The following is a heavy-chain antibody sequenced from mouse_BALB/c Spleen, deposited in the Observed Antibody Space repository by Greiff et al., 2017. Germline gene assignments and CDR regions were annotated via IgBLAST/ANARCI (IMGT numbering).Heavy chain of an antibody. Sequence: VQGVESGAELVRPGSSVKISCKASGYAFSSYWMNWVKQRPGQGLEWIGQIYPGDGDTNYNGKFKGKATLTADKSSSTAYMQLSSLTSEDSAVYFCARSEGYYYGSSPFAYWGQGTLVTVSA. J-gene: IGHJ3*01. CDR3: ARSEGYYYGSSPFAY. D-gene: IGHD1-1*01. V-gene: IGHV1-80*01. CDR2: IYPGDGDT. CDR1: GYAFSSYW.